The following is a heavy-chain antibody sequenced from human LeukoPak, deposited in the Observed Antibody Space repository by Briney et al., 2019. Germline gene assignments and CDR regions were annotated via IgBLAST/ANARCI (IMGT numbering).Heavy chain of an antibody. J-gene: IGHJ4*02. V-gene: IGHV4-31*03. CDR3: ARHRRKYAGEYHFDY. D-gene: IGHD2-2*01. CDR1: GGSIINSGFH. Sequence: SETLSLTCTVSGGSIINSGFHWSWIRQLPGKGLEWIGFISDSGSTDYNPSLKSRLTMSLGTSGNHFSLSLNSVTAADTAVYYCARHRRKYAGEYHFDYWGQGTLVTVSS. CDR2: ISDSGST.